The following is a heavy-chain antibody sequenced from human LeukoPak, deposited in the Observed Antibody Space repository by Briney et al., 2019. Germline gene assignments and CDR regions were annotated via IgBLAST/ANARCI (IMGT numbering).Heavy chain of an antibody. V-gene: IGHV3-9*01. CDR2: ISWNSGSI. Sequence: PGGFLRLSCATSGFSFDDYAMHWVRQAPGEGLEWVSGISWNSGSIAYADSVKGRFTISRDNAKNSLYLQMNSLRVEDTAFYYCAKDSGSHTNNWFDPWGQGTLVTVPS. D-gene: IGHD1-26*01. CDR1: GFSFDDYA. CDR3: AKDSGSHTNNWFDP. J-gene: IGHJ5*02.